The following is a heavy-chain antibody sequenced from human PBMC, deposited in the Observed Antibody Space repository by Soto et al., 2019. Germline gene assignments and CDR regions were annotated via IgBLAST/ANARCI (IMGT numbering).Heavy chain of an antibody. CDR1: GFTVSHYY. V-gene: IGHV3-53*01. Sequence: HPGGSLRLSCATSGFTVSHYYMTWVRQAPGKGLEAVSVIYSGDSTYYSDSVKGRFTISRDKSKKMLYLQMNNLRAEATAVYYCAATYASPPLNAFNFWGQETMVTVSS. CDR2: IYSGDST. J-gene: IGHJ3*01. CDR3: AATYASPPLNAFNF. D-gene: IGHD3-22*01.